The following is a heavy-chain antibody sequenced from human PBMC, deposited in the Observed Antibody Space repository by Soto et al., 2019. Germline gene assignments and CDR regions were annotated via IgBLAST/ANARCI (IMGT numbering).Heavy chain of an antibody. CDR3: AKAARSRALGGYVDY. Sequence: EVQLLESGGALVQPGGSLRLSCAASGFTFSSCAMSWVRQAPGKGLDWVSGLSAGAGTTNYADSVKGRFTISRDNSNNTLYLQMSSLRAEDTAVYYCAKAARSRALGGYVDYWGQGTLVTVSS. J-gene: IGHJ4*02. CDR2: LSAGAGTT. V-gene: IGHV3-23*01. CDR1: GFTFSSCA. D-gene: IGHD3-16*01.